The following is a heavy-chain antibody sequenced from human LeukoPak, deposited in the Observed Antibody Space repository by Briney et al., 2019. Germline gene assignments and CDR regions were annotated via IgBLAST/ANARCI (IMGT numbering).Heavy chain of an antibody. J-gene: IGHJ4*02. CDR3: ARHRYGDYVPIVYYFDY. V-gene: IGHV4-39*01. CDR1: GGSISSSSYY. CDR2: IYYSGST. D-gene: IGHD4-17*01. Sequence: PSETLSLTCTVSGGSISSSSYYWGWIRQPPGKGLEWIGSIYYSGSTYYNPSLKSRVTISVDTSKNQFSLKLSSVTAADTAVYYCARHRYGDYVPIVYYFDYWGQGTLVTVSS.